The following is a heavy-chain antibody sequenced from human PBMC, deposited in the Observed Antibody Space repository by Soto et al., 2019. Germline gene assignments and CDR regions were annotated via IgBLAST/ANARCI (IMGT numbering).Heavy chain of an antibody. CDR3: ATEVVATMDFKGHDAFDI. D-gene: IGHD5-12*01. Sequence: QVQLVESGGGVVQPGRSLRLSCAASGFTFSSYGMHWVRQAPGKGLEWVAVISYDGSNKYYADSVKGRFTISRDNSKNTLYLQMNSLRDEDTAVYYCATEVVATMDFKGHDAFDIWGQGTMVTVSS. CDR1: GFTFSSYG. CDR2: ISYDGSNK. J-gene: IGHJ3*02. V-gene: IGHV3-30*03.